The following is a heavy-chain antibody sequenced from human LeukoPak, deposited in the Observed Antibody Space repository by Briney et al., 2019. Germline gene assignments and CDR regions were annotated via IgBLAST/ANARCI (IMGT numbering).Heavy chain of an antibody. D-gene: IGHD2-15*01. CDR3: ARDKGSQGY. CDR2: ITSNSTTI. J-gene: IGHJ4*02. CDR1: GFTFNTYS. V-gene: IGHV3-48*01. Sequence: GGSLRLSCAASGFTFNTYSMNWVRQAPGKGLEWLSYITSNSTTIYYADSVKGRFTISRDNAKNSLYLQMNSLRAEDTAIYYCARDKGSQGYWGQGTLVTVSS.